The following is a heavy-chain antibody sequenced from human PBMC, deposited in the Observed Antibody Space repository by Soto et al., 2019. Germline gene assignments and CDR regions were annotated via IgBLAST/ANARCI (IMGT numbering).Heavy chain of an antibody. J-gene: IGHJ5*02. CDR1: GGTFSTYT. CDR3: AGDPDSHYNDSHASSYP. V-gene: IGHV1-69*04. CDR2: IIPIIGII. Sequence: GASVKVSCKASGGTFSTYTITWVRQAPGQGLEWMGRIIPIIGIINYAQKFQGRVTITADKFTGIAYMELTRLRSDDTAVYYCAGDPDSHYNDSHASSYPWGQGTLVTVSS. D-gene: IGHD3-22*01.